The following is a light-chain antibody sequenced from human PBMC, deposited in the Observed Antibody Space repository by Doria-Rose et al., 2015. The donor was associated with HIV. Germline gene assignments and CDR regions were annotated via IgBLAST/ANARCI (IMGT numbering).Light chain of an antibody. CDR2: DAS. V-gene: IGKV3-20*01. J-gene: IGKJ5*01. CDR1: QRVKSSY. Sequence: EIVLTQSPGTLSLSPGERATLSCRASQRVKSSYLAWYQQKPGQAPRLLIYDASTRATGIPDRFSGSWSGTDFTLHIRRPEPEDVAVYYCQQYGTSRGTFGQGTRLEIK. CDR3: QQYGTSRGT.